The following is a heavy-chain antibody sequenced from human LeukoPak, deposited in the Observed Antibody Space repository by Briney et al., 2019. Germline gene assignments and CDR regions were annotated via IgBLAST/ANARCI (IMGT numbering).Heavy chain of an antibody. CDR2: ISGSGGST. CDR1: GFTFSSYA. Sequence: GGSLRLSCAVSGFTFSSYAVSWVRQAPGKGLEWVSAISGSGGSTYYADSVKGRFTISRDNSKNTLYLQMNSLRAEDTAVYYCAKDNLSNYYGSGSYSFDYWGQGTLVTVSS. CDR3: AKDNLSNYYGSGSYSFDY. D-gene: IGHD3-10*01. V-gene: IGHV3-23*01. J-gene: IGHJ4*02.